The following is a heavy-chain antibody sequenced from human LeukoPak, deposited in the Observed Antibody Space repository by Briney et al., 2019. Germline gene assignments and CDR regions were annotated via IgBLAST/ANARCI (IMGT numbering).Heavy chain of an antibody. Sequence: GGSLRLSCVVSGFTFNRCWMNWVRQAPGKGLEWVSYISSSSSTIYYADSVKGRFTISRDNAKNSLYLQMNSLRAEDTAVYYCARDFDYGDPYYFDYWGQGTLVTVSS. D-gene: IGHD4-17*01. J-gene: IGHJ4*02. V-gene: IGHV3-48*01. CDR3: ARDFDYGDPYYFDY. CDR2: ISSSSSTI. CDR1: GFTFNRCW.